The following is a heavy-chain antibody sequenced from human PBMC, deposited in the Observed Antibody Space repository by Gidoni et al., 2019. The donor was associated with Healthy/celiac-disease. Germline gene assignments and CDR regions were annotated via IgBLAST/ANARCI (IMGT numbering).Heavy chain of an antibody. Sequence: QVQLVESGGGVVQPGRSLRLSCAASGFPFSSYGLHWVGQAPGKGLEWVAVIWYDGSNKYYADSVKGRFTISRDNSKNTLYLQMNSLRAEDTAVYYCARDLGDILTGEDAFDIWGQGTMVTVSS. CDR1: GFPFSSYG. D-gene: IGHD3-9*01. V-gene: IGHV3-33*01. CDR2: IWYDGSNK. J-gene: IGHJ3*02. CDR3: ARDLGDILTGEDAFDI.